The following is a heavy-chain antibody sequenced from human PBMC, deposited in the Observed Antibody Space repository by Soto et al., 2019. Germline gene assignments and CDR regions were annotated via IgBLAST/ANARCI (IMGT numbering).Heavy chain of an antibody. D-gene: IGHD2-2*01. Sequence: KTGGSLRLSCTGSGFTFGDYAMSWSRQAPGKGLEWVGVIRSKAYGGTTESAASVKGRFTISRDDSRSIAYLQMNSLQSEDTGVYYCTRYTSTSRYSYFGMDVWGHGTTVTVSS. CDR1: GFTFGDYA. CDR3: TRYTSTSRYSYFGMDV. V-gene: IGHV3-49*05. J-gene: IGHJ6*02. CDR2: IRSKAYGGTT.